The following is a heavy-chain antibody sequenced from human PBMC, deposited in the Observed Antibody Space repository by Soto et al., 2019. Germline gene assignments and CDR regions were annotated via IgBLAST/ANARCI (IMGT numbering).Heavy chain of an antibody. CDR2: ISAYNGNT. CDR3: ARDSTEYQLLSFYYYYGMDV. D-gene: IGHD2-2*01. CDR1: GYTFTSYG. J-gene: IGHJ6*02. Sequence: QVQLVQSGAEVKKPGASVKVSCKASGYTFTSYGISWVRQAPGQGLEWMGWISAYNGNTNYAQKLQGRVTMTTDTSTSTAYRELRSLRSDDTAVYYCARDSTEYQLLSFYYYYGMDVWGQGTTVTVSS. V-gene: IGHV1-18*01.